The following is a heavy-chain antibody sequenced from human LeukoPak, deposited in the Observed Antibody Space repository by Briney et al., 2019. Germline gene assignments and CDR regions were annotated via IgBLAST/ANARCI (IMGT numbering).Heavy chain of an antibody. Sequence: GASVKVSCKASGYTFTSYYMHWVRQAPGQGLEWMGIINPSGGSTSYAQKFQGRVTMTRDMSTSTVYMELSSLRSEDTAVYYCARGIRRYDILTGDDDFDYWGQGTLVTVSS. V-gene: IGHV1-46*01. CDR3: ARGIRRYDILTGDDDFDY. J-gene: IGHJ4*02. D-gene: IGHD3-9*01. CDR2: INPSGGST. CDR1: GYTFTSYY.